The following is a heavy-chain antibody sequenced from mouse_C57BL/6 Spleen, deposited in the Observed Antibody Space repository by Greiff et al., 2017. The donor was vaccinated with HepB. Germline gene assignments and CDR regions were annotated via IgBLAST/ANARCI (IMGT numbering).Heavy chain of an antibody. J-gene: IGHJ2*01. Sequence: EVKLQESGPGLVKPSQSLSLTCTVTGYSITSGYGWNWIRQVPGNKLEWMGYISYSGSTNYNPSLKSRNSITRDTSKNQFFLQLNSVTTEDTATYYCARTARIKYWGQGTTLTVSS. D-gene: IGHD1-2*01. V-gene: IGHV3-2*02. CDR3: ARTARIKY. CDR1: GYSITSGYG. CDR2: ISYSGST.